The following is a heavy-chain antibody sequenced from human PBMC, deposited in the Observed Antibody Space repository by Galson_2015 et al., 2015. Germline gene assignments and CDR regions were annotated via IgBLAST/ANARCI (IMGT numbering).Heavy chain of an antibody. V-gene: IGHV3-13*01. Sequence: SLRLSCAASGFTFSSYDMHWVRQATGKGLEWVSAIGTAGDTYYPGSVKGRFTISRENAKNSLYLQMNSLRAGDTAVYYCARASIKRGGYYLLDYWGQGTLVTVSS. J-gene: IGHJ4*02. D-gene: IGHD3-3*01. CDR3: ARASIKRGGYYLLDY. CDR1: GFTFSSYD. CDR2: IGTAGDT.